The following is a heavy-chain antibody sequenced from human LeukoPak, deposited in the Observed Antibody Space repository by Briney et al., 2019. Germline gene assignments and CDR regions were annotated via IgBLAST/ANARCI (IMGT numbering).Heavy chain of an antibody. Sequence: KPGGSLRLSCAASGFTFSDYYMSWIRQAPGKGLEWVSYISSSGSTIYYADSVKGRFTISRDNAKNSLYLQMSSLRAEDTAVYYCARRFWSGYYNWFDPWGQGTLVTVSS. CDR3: ARRFWSGYYNWFDP. J-gene: IGHJ5*02. V-gene: IGHV3-11*04. CDR2: ISSSGSTI. CDR1: GFTFSDYY. D-gene: IGHD3-3*01.